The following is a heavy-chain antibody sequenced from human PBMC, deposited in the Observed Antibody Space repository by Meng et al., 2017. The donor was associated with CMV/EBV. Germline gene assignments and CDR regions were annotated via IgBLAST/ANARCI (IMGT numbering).Heavy chain of an antibody. CDR1: GYTFTGYY. V-gene: IGHV1-2*02. CDR3: ARVLLRFLEWLSDYGMDV. D-gene: IGHD3-3*01. Sequence: SVNVSCKASGYTFTGYYMHWVRQAPGQGLEWMGWINPNSGGTNYAQKFQGRVTMTRDTSISTAYMELSRLRSDDTAVYYCARVLLRFLEWLSDYGMDVWGQGTTVTVS. J-gene: IGHJ6*02. CDR2: INPNSGGT.